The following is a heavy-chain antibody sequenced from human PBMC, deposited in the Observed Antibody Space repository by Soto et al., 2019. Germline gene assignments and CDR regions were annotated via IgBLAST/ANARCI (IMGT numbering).Heavy chain of an antibody. CDR1: GFTFSSHG. CDR3: ACYGDY. J-gene: IGHJ4*01. D-gene: IGHD2-15*01. Sequence: GGPLTLSRATPGFTFSSHGMSWVRQAPGKGLEWVANIKEDGSEKYYVDSVKGRFTISRDNAKNSLYLQMDSLRAEDTAVYYCACYGDY. V-gene: IGHV3-7*01. CDR2: IKEDGSEK.